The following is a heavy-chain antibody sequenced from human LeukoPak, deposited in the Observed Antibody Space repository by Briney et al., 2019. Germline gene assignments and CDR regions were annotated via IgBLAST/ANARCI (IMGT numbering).Heavy chain of an antibody. CDR3: ARGGYYFDY. D-gene: IGHD3-16*01. V-gene: IGHV4-30-2*01. CDR1: GGSISSGGYS. Sequence: PSQTLSLTCAVSGGSISSGGYSWSWIRQPPGKGLEWIGYIYHSGSTYYNSSLKSRVTISVDRSKNQFSLKLSSVTAADTAVYYCARGGYYFDYWGQGTLVTVSS. CDR2: IYHSGST. J-gene: IGHJ4*02.